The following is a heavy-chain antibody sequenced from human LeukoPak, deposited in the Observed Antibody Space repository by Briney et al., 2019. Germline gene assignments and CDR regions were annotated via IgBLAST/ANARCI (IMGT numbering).Heavy chain of an antibody. CDR3: ARAPGSSGYYYFDY. CDR1: GYTFISYG. CDR2: ISSYNGNT. V-gene: IGHV1-18*01. J-gene: IGHJ4*02. Sequence: EASVKVSCKASGYTFISYGISWVRRAPGQGLEWMGWISSYNGNTKYAQKVQGRVTMTTDTSTSTAYMELRSLRSDDTAVYYCARAPGSSGYYYFDYWGQGTLVTVSS. D-gene: IGHD3-22*01.